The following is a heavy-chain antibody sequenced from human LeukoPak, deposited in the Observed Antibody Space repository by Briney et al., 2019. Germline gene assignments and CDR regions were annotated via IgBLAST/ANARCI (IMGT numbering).Heavy chain of an antibody. CDR2: IYHSGST. D-gene: IGHD3-16*01. Sequence: SETLSLTCAVSGDSISSSNWWTWVRQPPGKGLEWIGEIYHSGSTNYIPSLKSRVTISVDKSKNQFSLKLTSVTAADTAVYYCARAFGSRSYVMDVWGQGTTVTVS. CDR3: ARAFGSRSYVMDV. V-gene: IGHV4-4*02. J-gene: IGHJ6*02. CDR1: GDSISSSNW.